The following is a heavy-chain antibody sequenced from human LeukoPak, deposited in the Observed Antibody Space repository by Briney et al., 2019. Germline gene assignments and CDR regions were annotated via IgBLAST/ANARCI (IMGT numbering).Heavy chain of an antibody. CDR2: IYYSGST. Sequence: SETLSLTCTVSGGSISNYYWSWIRQPPGKGLEWIGYIYYSGSTNYNPSLKSRVTISVDTSKNQFSLKLSSVTAADTAVYYCARDTSSTWYFYAFDIWGQGTMVTVSS. J-gene: IGHJ3*02. CDR1: GGSISNYY. D-gene: IGHD6-13*01. CDR3: ARDTSSTWYFYAFDI. V-gene: IGHV4-59*08.